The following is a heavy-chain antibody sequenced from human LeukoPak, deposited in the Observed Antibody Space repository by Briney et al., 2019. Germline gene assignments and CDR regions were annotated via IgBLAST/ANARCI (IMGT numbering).Heavy chain of an antibody. CDR1: GGSISSYN. CDR3: AREGGGPRWLDP. J-gene: IGHJ5*02. Sequence: SETLSLTCTVSGGSISSYNRSWIRQPAGKGLERIGRINTSGSSNYNPSLRSRVTMSVDTSKNQFSLNLSSVTAADTAVYYCAREGGGPRWLDPWGQGTLVTVSS. CDR2: INTSGSS. D-gene: IGHD6-25*01. V-gene: IGHV4-4*07.